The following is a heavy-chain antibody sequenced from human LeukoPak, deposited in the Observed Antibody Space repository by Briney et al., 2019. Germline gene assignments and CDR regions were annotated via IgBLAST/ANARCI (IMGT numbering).Heavy chain of an antibody. CDR1: GFTFSSYS. J-gene: IGHJ4*02. D-gene: IGHD4-17*01. V-gene: IGHV3-21*01. CDR3: ARSDYGDYEGCLDY. Sequence: GGSLRLSCAASGFTFSSYSMNWVRQAPGKGLEWVSSISSSSSYIYYADSVKGRFTISRDNAKNSLYLQMNSLRAGDTAVYYCARSDYGDYEGCLDYWGQGTLVTVSS. CDR2: ISSSSSYI.